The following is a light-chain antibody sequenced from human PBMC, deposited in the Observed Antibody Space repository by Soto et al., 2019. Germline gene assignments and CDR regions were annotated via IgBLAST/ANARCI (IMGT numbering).Light chain of an antibody. CDR2: GAS. V-gene: IGKV3-20*01. Sequence: IIFTQSPDTLSFSPGEKATLSFKAIQTVSSSYLAWYQQKPGQAPRLLIYGASSRATGIPDRFSGSGSGTDFTLTISRLEPEDFAVYYCQQYGSSLLITFGQGTRLEIK. CDR1: QTVSSSY. CDR3: QQYGSSLLIT. J-gene: IGKJ5*01.